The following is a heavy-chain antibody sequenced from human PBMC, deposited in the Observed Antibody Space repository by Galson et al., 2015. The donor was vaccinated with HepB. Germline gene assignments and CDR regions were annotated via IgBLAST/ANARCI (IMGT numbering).Heavy chain of an antibody. CDR2: IRSKAYGGTT. CDR1: GFTFGDYA. V-gene: IGHV3-49*04. CDR3: TRGTNLRITIFGVIIVNFFDP. Sequence: SLRLSCAASGFTFGDYAMSWVRQAPGKGLEWVGFIRSKAYGGTTEYAASVKGRFTISRDDSKSIAYLQMNSLKTEDTAVYYCTRGTNLRITIFGVIIVNFFDPWGQGTLVTVSS. J-gene: IGHJ5*02. D-gene: IGHD3-3*01.